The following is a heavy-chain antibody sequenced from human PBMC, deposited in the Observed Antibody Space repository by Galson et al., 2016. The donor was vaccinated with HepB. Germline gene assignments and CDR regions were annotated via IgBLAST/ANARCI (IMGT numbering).Heavy chain of an antibody. CDR1: GFTFGNYA. CDR3: AKNPSRGVSSSWHDY. Sequence: SLRLSCAASGFTFGNYAMSWVRQAPGKGLEWVSNISCGGGTTYYADSVKGRFTISRDNSKNTLYLQMSSLRAEDTAAYYCAKNPSRGVSSSWHDYWGQGTLVTVSS. V-gene: IGHV3-23*01. D-gene: IGHD6-13*01. CDR2: ISCGGGTT. J-gene: IGHJ4*02.